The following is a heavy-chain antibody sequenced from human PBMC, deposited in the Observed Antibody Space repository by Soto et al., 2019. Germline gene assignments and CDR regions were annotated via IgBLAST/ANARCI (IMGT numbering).Heavy chain of an antibody. V-gene: IGHV4-59*08. J-gene: IGHJ4*02. CDR2: IYYSGST. D-gene: IGHD4-17*01. CDR1: GGSISSYY. CDR3: ARHGGYGDYVYHFDY. Sequence: PSETLSLTCTVSGGSISSYYWSWIRQPPGKGLEWIGYIYYSGSTNYNPSLKSRVTISVDTSKNQFSLKLSSVTAADTAVYYCARHGGYGDYVYHFDYWGQGTLVTVSS.